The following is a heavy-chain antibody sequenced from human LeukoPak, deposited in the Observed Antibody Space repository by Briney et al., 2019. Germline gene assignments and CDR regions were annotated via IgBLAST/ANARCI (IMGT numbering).Heavy chain of an antibody. Sequence: GGSLRLSCAASGFTFSSYGMHWVRQAPGKGLEWVAFIRYDGSNKYYADSVKGRFTISRDNSKNTLYLQMNSLRAEDTAVYYCAKAGLIAVAGLLDYWGQGTLVTVSS. V-gene: IGHV3-30*02. CDR3: AKAGLIAVAGLLDY. J-gene: IGHJ4*02. CDR2: IRYDGSNK. CDR1: GFTFSSYG. D-gene: IGHD6-19*01.